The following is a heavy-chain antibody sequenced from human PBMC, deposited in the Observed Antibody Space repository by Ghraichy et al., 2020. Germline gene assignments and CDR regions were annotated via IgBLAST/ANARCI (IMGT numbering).Heavy chain of an antibody. V-gene: IGHV4-39*01. CDR2: IYYSGST. CDR1: GGSISSSSYY. J-gene: IGHJ4*02. CDR3: ATLDSNDSSGYYYVFDY. Sequence: GSLRLSCTVSGGSISSSSYYWGWIRQPPGKGLEWIGSIYYSGSTYYNPSLKSRVTISVDTSKNQFSLKLSSVTAADTAVYYCATLDSNDSSGYYYVFDYWGQGTLVTVSS. D-gene: IGHD3-22*01.